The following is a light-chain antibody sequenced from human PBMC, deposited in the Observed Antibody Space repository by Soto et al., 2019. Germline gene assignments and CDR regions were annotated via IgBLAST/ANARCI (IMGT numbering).Light chain of an antibody. CDR1: EKLGSNY. CDR3: QQFGNSVRT. V-gene: IGKV3-20*01. Sequence: EVVLTQSPGTLSLSPGERATLSCRASEKLGSNYLAWYQQKPGQAPRVLIYATSNRATGIPDRFSGSGSGTDFTLTISRVEPDDFAVYYCQQFGNSVRTFGQGTKVEIK. J-gene: IGKJ1*01. CDR2: ATS.